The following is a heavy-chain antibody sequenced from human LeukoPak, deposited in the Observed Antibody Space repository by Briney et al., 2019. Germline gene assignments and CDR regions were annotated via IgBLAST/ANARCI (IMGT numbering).Heavy chain of an antibody. CDR2: IYTSGST. Sequence: PSETLSLTCTVSGGSISSYYWSWIRQPPGKGLEWIGYIYTSGSTNYNPSLKSRVTISVDTSKNQFSLKLSSVTAADTAVYYCARSVDTAILAPRGYFWFDPWGQGTLVTVSS. V-gene: IGHV4-4*09. D-gene: IGHD5-18*01. CDR1: GGSISSYY. CDR3: ARSVDTAILAPRGYFWFDP. J-gene: IGHJ5*02.